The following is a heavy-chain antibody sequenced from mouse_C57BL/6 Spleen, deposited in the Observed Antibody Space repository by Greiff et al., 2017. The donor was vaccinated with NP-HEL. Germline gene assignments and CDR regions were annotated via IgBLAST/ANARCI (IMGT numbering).Heavy chain of an antibody. CDR1: GYTFTDYY. J-gene: IGHJ3*01. CDR2: INPNNGGT. CDR3: ARWGLFTTVVAPFAY. V-gene: IGHV1-26*01. Sequence: EVQLQQSGPELVKPGASVKISCKASGYTFTDYYMNWVKQSHGKSLEWIGDINPNNGGTSYNQKFKGKATLTVDKSSSTAYMELRSLTSEDSAVYYCARWGLFTTVVAPFAYWGQGTLVTVSA. D-gene: IGHD1-1*01.